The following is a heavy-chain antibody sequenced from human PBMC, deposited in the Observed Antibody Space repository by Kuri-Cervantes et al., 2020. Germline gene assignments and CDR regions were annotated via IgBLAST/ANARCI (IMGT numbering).Heavy chain of an antibody. Sequence: GGSLRLSCAASGFTFDDYAMHWVRQAPGEGLKWVSGIGWNSGSIGYADSVKGRFTISRDNAKNSLYLQMNSLRAEDTALYYCAKDIFTMVRGVIEDWGQGTLVTVSS. D-gene: IGHD3-10*01. J-gene: IGHJ4*02. V-gene: IGHV3-9*01. CDR1: GFTFDDYA. CDR2: IGWNSGSI. CDR3: AKDIFTMVRGVIED.